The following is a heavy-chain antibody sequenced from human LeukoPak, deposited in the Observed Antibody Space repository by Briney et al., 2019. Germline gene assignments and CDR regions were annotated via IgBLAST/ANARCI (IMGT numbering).Heavy chain of an antibody. Sequence: PGGSLRLSCAASGFTSSSYSMNWVRQAPGKGLEWVSSISFSSSYMYYADSVKGRFTISGDNAKNSLYLQMNSLRAEDTAVYYCARDAPIAAAGTHDYWGQGTLVTVSS. J-gene: IGHJ4*02. CDR3: ARDAPIAAAGTHDY. V-gene: IGHV3-21*01. CDR2: ISFSSSYM. CDR1: GFTSSSYS. D-gene: IGHD6-13*01.